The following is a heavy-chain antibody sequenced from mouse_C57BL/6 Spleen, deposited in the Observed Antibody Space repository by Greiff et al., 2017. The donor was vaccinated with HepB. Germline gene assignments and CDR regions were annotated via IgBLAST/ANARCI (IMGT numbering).Heavy chain of an antibody. CDR1: GYTFTDYN. J-gene: IGHJ4*01. Sequence: EVQLQQSGPELVKPGASVKIPCKASGYTFTDYNMDWVKQSHGKSLEWIGDINPNNGGTIYNQKFKGKATLTVDKSSSTAYMELRSLTSEDTAVYYCARGTSINDGYYDYAMDYWGQGTSVTVSS. CDR2: INPNNGGT. D-gene: IGHD2-3*01. CDR3: ARGTSINDGYYDYAMDY. V-gene: IGHV1-18*01.